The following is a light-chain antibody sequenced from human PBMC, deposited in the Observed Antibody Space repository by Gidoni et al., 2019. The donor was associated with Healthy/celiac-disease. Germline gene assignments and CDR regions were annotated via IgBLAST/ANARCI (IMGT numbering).Light chain of an antibody. CDR3: QQSYSTPLT. V-gene: IGKV1-39*01. Sequence: DIQMTQSPSSLSASVGDRVTITCRASQSISSYLNWYQQKPGKAPKLLIYPASSLQSGVPSRFSSSGAGTDFTLTISSLQPEGFAAYYCQQSYSTPLTFXGXTKVEIK. CDR1: QSISSY. CDR2: PAS. J-gene: IGKJ4*01.